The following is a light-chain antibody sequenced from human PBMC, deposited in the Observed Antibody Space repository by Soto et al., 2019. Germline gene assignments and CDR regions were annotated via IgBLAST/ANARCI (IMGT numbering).Light chain of an antibody. J-gene: IGKJ4*01. CDR3: QQYYSYLPLT. CDR1: QGISSY. V-gene: IGKV1-8*01. CDR2: AAS. Sequence: AIGMTHCPSSLSASTGDRVTITCRASQGISSYLAWYQQKPGKAPKLLIYAASTLQSGVPSRFSGSGSGTDFTLTISCLQSEDFATYYCQQYYSYLPLTFGGGTKVDIK.